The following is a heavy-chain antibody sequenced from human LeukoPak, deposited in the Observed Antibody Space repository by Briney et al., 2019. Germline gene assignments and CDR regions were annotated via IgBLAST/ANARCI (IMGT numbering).Heavy chain of an antibody. D-gene: IGHD2-2*01. V-gene: IGHV4-61*02. CDR3: ARASGYCSSTSCYSFDY. Sequence: SETLSLTCTVSGGSISSGSYYWSWIRQPAGKGLEWIGRIYTSGSTNYNPSLKSRVTISVDTSKNQFSLKLSSVTAADTAVYYCARASGYCSSTSCYSFDYWGQGTLVTVSS. CDR1: GGSISSGSYY. J-gene: IGHJ4*02. CDR2: IYTSGST.